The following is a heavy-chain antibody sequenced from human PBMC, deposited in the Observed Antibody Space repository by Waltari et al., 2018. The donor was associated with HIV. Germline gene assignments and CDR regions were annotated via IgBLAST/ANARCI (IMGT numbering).Heavy chain of an antibody. D-gene: IGHD2-21*02. CDR1: AATKTHSSYF. J-gene: IGHJ1*01. CDR2: LSDTLTS. Sequence: IHLSESGPGLVKASETLSLTCTVSAATKTHSSYFWGWMRHRPGGGVEWIGSLSDTLTSNVNPSLMGRVQTSFDRSTSQVSFNLTSVTVADTGVYFCVVHRTAIPTRVDFWGQGALVTVS. CDR3: VVHRTAIPTRVDF. V-gene: IGHV4-39*07.